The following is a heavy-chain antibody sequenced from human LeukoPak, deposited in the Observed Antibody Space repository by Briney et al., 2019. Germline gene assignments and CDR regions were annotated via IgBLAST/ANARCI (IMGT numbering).Heavy chain of an antibody. CDR1: GFTFSDYY. J-gene: IGHJ4*02. CDR2: ISDTARTK. V-gene: IGHV3-11*04. Sequence: PGGSLRLSCAASGFTFSDYYMTWIRQTPGKWLEWVSYISDTARTKSYADSVKGRFTISRDNAKNSLYLQMNSLRVEHTAVYYCAGVNYWNHPFWGQGTLVTVSS. CDR3: AGVNYWNHPF. D-gene: IGHD1-1*01.